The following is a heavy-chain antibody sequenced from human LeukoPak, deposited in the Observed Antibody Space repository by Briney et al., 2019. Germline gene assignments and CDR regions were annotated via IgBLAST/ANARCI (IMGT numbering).Heavy chain of an antibody. CDR2: ISSSSTTI. D-gene: IGHD4-17*01. V-gene: IGHV3-48*01. CDR3: AKGLSSTVTTIN. Sequence: GGSLRLSCAASGFTFSSYSMNWVRQAPGKGLEWVSYISSSSTTIYYADSVKGRFTISRDNSKNTLYLQMNSLRAEDTAVYYCAKGLSSTVTTINWGQGTLVTVSS. CDR1: GFTFSSYS. J-gene: IGHJ4*02.